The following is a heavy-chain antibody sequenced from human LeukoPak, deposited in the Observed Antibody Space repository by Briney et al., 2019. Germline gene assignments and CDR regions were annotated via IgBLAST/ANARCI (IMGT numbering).Heavy chain of an antibody. D-gene: IGHD6-13*01. J-gene: IGHJ5*02. CDR2: INHSGST. CDR3: ARSPPRSWYMGNWFDP. CDR1: GGSFSGYY. Sequence: SETLSLTCAVYGGSFSGYYWSWIRQPPGKGLEWIGEINHSGSTNYNPSLKSRVTISVDTSKNQFSLELSSVTAADTAVYYCARSPPRSWYMGNWFDPWGQGTLVTVSS. V-gene: IGHV4-34*01.